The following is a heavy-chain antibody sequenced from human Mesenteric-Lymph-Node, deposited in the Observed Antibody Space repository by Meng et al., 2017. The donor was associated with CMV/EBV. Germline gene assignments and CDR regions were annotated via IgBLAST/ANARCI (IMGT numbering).Heavy chain of an antibody. CDR3: ARHRVDTAMVTDNWFDP. J-gene: IGHJ5*02. V-gene: IGHV4-39*01. Sequence: SSSSSSYYWGWIRQPPGKGLEWIGSIYYSGSTYYNPSLKSRVTISVDTSKNQFSLKLSSVTAADTAVYYCARHRVDTAMVTDNWFDPWGQGTLVTVSS. D-gene: IGHD5-18*01. CDR1: SSSSSSYY. CDR2: IYYSGST.